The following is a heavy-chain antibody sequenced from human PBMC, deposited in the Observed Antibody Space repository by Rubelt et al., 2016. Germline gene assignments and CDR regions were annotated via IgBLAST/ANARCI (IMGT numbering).Heavy chain of an antibody. D-gene: IGHD2-2*02. V-gene: IGHV3-21*01. CDR2: ISSSSSYI. J-gene: IGHJ6*03. Sequence: GLEWVSSISSSSSYIYYADSVKGRFTISRDNAKNSLYLQMNSLRAEETAVYYCARASDIVVVPAAIGMGYYYYYYYMDVWGKGTTVTVSS. CDR3: ARASDIVVVPAAIGMGYYYYYYYMDV.